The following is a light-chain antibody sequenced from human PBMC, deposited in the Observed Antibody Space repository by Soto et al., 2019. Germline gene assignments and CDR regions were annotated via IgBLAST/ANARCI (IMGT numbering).Light chain of an antibody. CDR3: CSYAGSSTLV. V-gene: IGLV2-23*01. Sequence: SALTQPASVSGSPGQSITISCTGTSSDVGSYNLVSWYQQHPGKAPKLMIYEGSKRPSGVSNRFSGSKSGNTASLTISWLQAEDEADYYCCSYAGSSTLVFGGGTKVTVL. CDR1: SSDVGSYNL. J-gene: IGLJ2*01. CDR2: EGS.